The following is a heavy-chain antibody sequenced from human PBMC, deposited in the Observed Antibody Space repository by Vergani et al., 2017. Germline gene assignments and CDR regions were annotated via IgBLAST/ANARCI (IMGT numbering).Heavy chain of an antibody. V-gene: IGHV3-23*01. CDR3: ARALYSSSWYVPPGY. CDR1: GFTFSSYA. CDR2: ISGSGGST. Sequence: EVQLLESGGGLVQPGGSLRLSCTASGFTFSSYAMSWVRQAPGKGLEWVSTISGSGGSTYYADSVKGRFTISRDNSKNTLYLQMNSLRAEDTAVYYCARALYSSSWYVPPGYWGQGTLVTVSS. D-gene: IGHD6-13*01. J-gene: IGHJ4*02.